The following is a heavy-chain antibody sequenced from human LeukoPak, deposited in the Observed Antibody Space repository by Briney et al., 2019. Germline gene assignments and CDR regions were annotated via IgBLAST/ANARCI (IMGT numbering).Heavy chain of an antibody. Sequence: GGSLRLSCVASGFSFSLYSMKWVRQAPGKGLEWVSYISDTSAMYYADSVRGRFTISRDNAKNSLFLQMNSLRVEDTGVYYCARDGGYSGYDADCWGQGTLVTVSS. J-gene: IGHJ4*02. CDR2: ISDTSAM. D-gene: IGHD5-12*01. CDR1: GFSFSLYS. V-gene: IGHV3-48*01. CDR3: ARDGGYSGYDADC.